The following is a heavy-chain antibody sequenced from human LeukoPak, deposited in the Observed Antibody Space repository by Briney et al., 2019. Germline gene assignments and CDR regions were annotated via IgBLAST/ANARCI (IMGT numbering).Heavy chain of an antibody. CDR2: IYYSGST. Sequence: PSETLSLTCTASGGSISSYYWSWIRQPPGKGLEWIGYIYYSGSTHYNPSLKSRVTISVDTSKNQFSLKLSSVTAADTAVYYCASSYYDSSGYYWHFQHWGQGTLVTVSS. CDR1: GGSISSYY. D-gene: IGHD3-22*01. V-gene: IGHV4-59*01. J-gene: IGHJ1*01. CDR3: ASSYYDSSGYYWHFQH.